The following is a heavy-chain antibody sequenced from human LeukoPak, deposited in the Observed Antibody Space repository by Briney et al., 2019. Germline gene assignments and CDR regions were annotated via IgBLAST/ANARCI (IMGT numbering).Heavy chain of an antibody. D-gene: IGHD2-15*01. CDR1: GFTFSSYE. CDR2: ISSSGTTI. Sequence: GGSLRLSCAASGFTFSSYEMNWVRQTPGKGLEWISYISSSGTTIYYADSVKGRFTISRDNAKNSLYLQLNSLRAEDTAVYYCARGDCSGGSCYLSLTTIDYWGQGTLVTVSS. V-gene: IGHV3-48*03. J-gene: IGHJ4*02. CDR3: ARGDCSGGSCYLSLTTIDY.